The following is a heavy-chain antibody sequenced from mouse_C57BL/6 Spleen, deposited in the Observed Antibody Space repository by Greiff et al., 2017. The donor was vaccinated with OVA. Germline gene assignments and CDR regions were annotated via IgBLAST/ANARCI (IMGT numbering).Heavy chain of an antibody. J-gene: IGHJ4*01. CDR1: GFTFSSYA. D-gene: IGHD2-12*01. CDR3: TRYTKKDAMDY. V-gene: IGHV5-9-1*02. Sequence: EVKVVESGAGLVKPGGSLKLSCAASGFTFSSYAMSWVRQTPEKRLEWVAYISSGGDYIYYADTVKGRFTISRDNARNTLYLQMSSLKSEDTAMYYCTRYTKKDAMDYWGQGTSVTVSS. CDR2: ISSGGDYI.